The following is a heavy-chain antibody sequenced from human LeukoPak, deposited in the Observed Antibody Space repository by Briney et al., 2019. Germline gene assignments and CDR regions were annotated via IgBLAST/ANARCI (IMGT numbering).Heavy chain of an antibody. CDR2: IKQDGSEK. D-gene: IGHD3-10*01. CDR3: ARDLVLLWFGESNDAFDI. CDR1: GFTFSTYA. V-gene: IGHV3-7*01. Sequence: PGGSLRLSCAASGFTFSTYAMSWVRQAPGKGLEWVANIKQDGSEKYYVDSVKGRFTISRDNAKNSLYLQMNSLRAEDTAVSYCARDLVLLWFGESNDAFDIWGQGTMVTVSS. J-gene: IGHJ3*02.